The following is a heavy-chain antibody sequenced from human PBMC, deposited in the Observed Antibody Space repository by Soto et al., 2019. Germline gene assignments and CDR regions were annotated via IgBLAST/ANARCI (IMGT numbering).Heavy chain of an antibody. CDR1: GFTFSSYA. CDR3: ARDRAVAAAGTRNYYGMDV. Sequence: GGSLRLSCAASGFTFSSYAMHWVRQAPGKGLEWVAVISYDGSNKYYADSVKGRFTISRDNSKNTLYLQMNSLRAEDTAVYYCARDRAVAAAGTRNYYGMDVWGQGTTVTVSS. J-gene: IGHJ6*02. CDR2: ISYDGSNK. V-gene: IGHV3-30-3*01. D-gene: IGHD6-13*01.